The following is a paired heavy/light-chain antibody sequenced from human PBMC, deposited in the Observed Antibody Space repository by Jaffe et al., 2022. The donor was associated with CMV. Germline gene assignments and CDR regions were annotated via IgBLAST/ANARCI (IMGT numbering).Heavy chain of an antibody. J-gene: IGHJ4*01. Sequence: EVQLVQSGAEVKKPGESLKISCKGSGYSFTSFWMAWVRQMPGKGLEWMGIIYPGDSDTRYSPSFQGQITISADKSISTAYLQWSSLKASDTAIYYCARHAASTDSSAELDYWGQGTLVTVSS. CDR2: IYPGDSDT. V-gene: IGHV5-51*01. D-gene: IGHD6-6*01. CDR1: GYSFTSFW. CDR3: ARHAASTDSSAELDY.
Light chain of an antibody. CDR2: DDS. V-gene: IGLV3-21*04. CDR3: QVWDSSSDYV. Sequence: SYVLTQPPSVSVAPGKTARITCGGNNIGRKSVHWYQQKPGQAPVLVIQDDSDRPSKIPERFSGSNSGNTATLTISRVEAGDEADYYCQVWDSSSDYVFGTGTKVTVL. J-gene: IGLJ1*01. CDR1: NIGRKS.